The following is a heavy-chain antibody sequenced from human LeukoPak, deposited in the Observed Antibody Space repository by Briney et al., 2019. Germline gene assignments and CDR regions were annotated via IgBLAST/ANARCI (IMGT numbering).Heavy chain of an antibody. V-gene: IGHV3-23*01. CDR3: AKAAAVTTLSVSRPPYYFDY. D-gene: IGHD4-17*01. CDR2: ISGSGGST. CDR1: GFAFSSYA. J-gene: IGHJ4*02. Sequence: GGSLRLSCAASGFAFSSYAMSWVRQAPGKGLEWVSAISGSGGSTYYADSVKGRFTISRDNSKNTLYLQMNSLRAEDTAVYYCAKAAAVTTLSVSRPPYYFDYWGQGTLVTVSS.